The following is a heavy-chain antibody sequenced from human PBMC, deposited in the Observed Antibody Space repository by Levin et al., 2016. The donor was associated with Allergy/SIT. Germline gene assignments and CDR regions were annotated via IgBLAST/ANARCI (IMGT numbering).Heavy chain of an antibody. CDR3: ATDRGDILTNTLGYFDY. Sequence: VRQMPGKGLEWVSYISSSGSTIYYADSVKGRFTISRDNAKNSLYLQMNSLRAEDTAVYYCATDRGDILTNTLGYFDYWGQGTTVTVSS. V-gene: IGHV3-48*03. CDR2: ISSSGSTI. J-gene: IGHJ4*03. D-gene: IGHD3-9*01.